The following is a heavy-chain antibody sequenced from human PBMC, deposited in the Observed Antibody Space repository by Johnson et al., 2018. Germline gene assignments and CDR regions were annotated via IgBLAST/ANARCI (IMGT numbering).Heavy chain of an antibody. V-gene: IGHV1-69*02. Sequence: QVQLVQSGAEVKKPGSSVKVSCKASGGTFSSYTISWVRQAPGQGLEWMGRIIPILGIANYAQKFQGRVTITADKSTSTAYMELSSLRSEDTAVYYCARSIAAAGSPYYGMDVWGQGTTVTVSS. CDR1: GGTFSSYT. CDR3: ARSIAAAGSPYYGMDV. CDR2: IIPILGIA. D-gene: IGHD6-13*01. J-gene: IGHJ6*02.